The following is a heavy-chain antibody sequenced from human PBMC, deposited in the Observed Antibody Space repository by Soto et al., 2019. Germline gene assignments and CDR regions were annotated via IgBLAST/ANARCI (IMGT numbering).Heavy chain of an antibody. CDR2: VYYSGST. CDR1: GDSISTYY. D-gene: IGHD2-2*01. J-gene: IGHJ4*02. CDR3: ARGNTIPADY. V-gene: IGHV4-59*01. Sequence: PSETLSLTCDVSGDSISTYYWSWIRQPPGKGLEWIGYVYYSGSTLYNPSLESRVTISVDTSKNQFSLKLSSVTAADTAVYYCARGNTIPADYWGQGTLVTVSS.